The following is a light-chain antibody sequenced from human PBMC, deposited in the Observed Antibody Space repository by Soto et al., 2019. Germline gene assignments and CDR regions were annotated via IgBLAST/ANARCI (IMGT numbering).Light chain of an antibody. V-gene: IGKV1-9*01. CDR3: QQLSSYPLT. J-gene: IGKJ4*01. CDR2: VAS. Sequence: DIQLTQSPSFLSASVGDRVTITCRASQGISSYLAWYQQKPGKAPKLLIDVASTLQSGVPSRFSGSASGTEFTLTISSLQPEDFATYYCQQLSSYPLTFGGGAKVDIK. CDR1: QGISSY.